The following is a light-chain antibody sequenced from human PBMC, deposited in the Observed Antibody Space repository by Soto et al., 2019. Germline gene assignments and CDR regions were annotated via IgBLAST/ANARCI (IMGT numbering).Light chain of an antibody. CDR2: EVS. CDR1: SSDVGGYNY. J-gene: IGLJ2*01. Sequence: QPVLTQPASVSGSPGQSITISCTGTSSDVGGYNYVSWYQHHPGKAPKLLIYEVSNRPSGVSDRFSGSKSGNTASLTISGLQTEDEADYYCSSYTSSVTLDFGGGTKLTVL. CDR3: SSYTSSVTLD. V-gene: IGLV2-14*01.